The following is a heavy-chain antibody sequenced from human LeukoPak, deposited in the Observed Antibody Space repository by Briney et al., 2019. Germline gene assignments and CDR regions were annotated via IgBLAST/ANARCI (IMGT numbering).Heavy chain of an antibody. CDR1: GFTFSSYA. CDR3: AKVEYYDRPGHAFCPWYFDL. J-gene: IGHJ2*01. CDR2: ISYSGGST. V-gene: IGHV3-23*01. D-gene: IGHD3-22*01. Sequence: GGSLRLSCAASGFTFSSYAMSWVRQAPGKGLEWVSFISYSGGSTYYADSVKGRFTISRDNSKNTLYLRMNSLRDEDTAVYYCAKVEYYDRPGHAFCPWYFDLWGRGTLVTVSS.